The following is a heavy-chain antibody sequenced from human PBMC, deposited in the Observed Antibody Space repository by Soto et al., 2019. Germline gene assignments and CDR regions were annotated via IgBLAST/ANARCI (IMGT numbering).Heavy chain of an antibody. J-gene: IGHJ4*02. D-gene: IGHD4-17*01. CDR2: INHSGST. CDR3: ARRPSNYGDYVIINY. CDR1: GGSFSGYY. Sequence: SETLSLTCAVYGGSFSGYYWSWIRQPPGKGLEWIGEINHSGSTNYIPSLKSRVTISVDTSKNQFSLKLSSVTAADTAVYYCARRPSNYGDYVIINYWGQGTLVTVSS. V-gene: IGHV4-34*01.